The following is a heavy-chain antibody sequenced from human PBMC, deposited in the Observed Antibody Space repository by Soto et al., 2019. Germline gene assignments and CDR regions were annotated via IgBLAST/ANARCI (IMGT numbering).Heavy chain of an antibody. D-gene: IGHD3-3*01. Sequence: EVQLLESGGGLVQPGGSLRLSCAASGFTFSSYAMSWVRQAPGKGLEWVSAISGSGGSTYYADSVKGRFTVSRDNSKNTVSRQMNSLRAEDTAVYYCAKDLGTIFGVVGPWGQGTLVTVSS. V-gene: IGHV3-23*01. CDR2: ISGSGGST. CDR3: AKDLGTIFGVVGP. J-gene: IGHJ5*02. CDR1: GFTFSSYA.